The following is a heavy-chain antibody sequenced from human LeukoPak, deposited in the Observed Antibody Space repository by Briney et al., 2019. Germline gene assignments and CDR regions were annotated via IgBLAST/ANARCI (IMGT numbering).Heavy chain of an antibody. CDR1: GGSFSGYY. Sequence: SETLSLTCAVYGGSFSGYYWSWIRQPPGKGLEWIGEINHSGSTNYNPSLKSRVTISVDTSKNQFSLKLSSVTAADTAVYYCARIRYYYDSSGYYPAFDIWGQGTMVTVSS. CDR2: INHSGST. J-gene: IGHJ3*02. V-gene: IGHV4-34*01. D-gene: IGHD3-22*01. CDR3: ARIRYYYDSSGYYPAFDI.